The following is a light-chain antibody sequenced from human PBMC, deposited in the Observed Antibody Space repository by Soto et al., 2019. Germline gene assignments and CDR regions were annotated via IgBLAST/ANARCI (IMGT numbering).Light chain of an antibody. Sequence: EIVLTQSPATLSLSPGERATLSCRASQSVSSYLAWYQQKPGQAPRLLIYDASNRATGIPARFSGSGSGTDFTLTISSLEPEDFAVYYCQQRSHWPPITCGQGTRLEIK. CDR1: QSVSSY. V-gene: IGKV3-11*01. CDR2: DAS. J-gene: IGKJ5*01. CDR3: QQRSHWPPIT.